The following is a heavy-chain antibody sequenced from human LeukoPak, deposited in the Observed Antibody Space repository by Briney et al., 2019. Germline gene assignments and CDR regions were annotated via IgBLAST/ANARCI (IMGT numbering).Heavy chain of an antibody. CDR1: GCTFSSYA. D-gene: IGHD6-13*01. CDR2: IIPIFGTA. CDR3: ARVWYPPDAFDF. J-gene: IGHJ3*01. Sequence: GASVKVSCKASGCTFSSYAISWVRQAPGQGLEWMGRIIPIFGTANYAQKFQGRVTITTDESTSTAYMELSSLRSDDTAVYYCARVWYPPDAFDFWGQGTMVTVSS. V-gene: IGHV1-69*05.